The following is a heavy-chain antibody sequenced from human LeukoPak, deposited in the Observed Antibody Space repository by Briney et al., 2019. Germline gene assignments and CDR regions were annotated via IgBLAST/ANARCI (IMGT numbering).Heavy chain of an antibody. Sequence: PAASVKVSCKASGGTFSSYAISWVRQAPGQGLEWMGGIIPIFGTANYAQKFQGRVTMTRNTSISTAYMELSSLRSEDTAVYYCAREWQQLNGFDIWGQGTMVTVSS. J-gene: IGHJ3*02. D-gene: IGHD6-13*01. CDR3: AREWQQLNGFDI. CDR1: GGTFSSYA. CDR2: IIPIFGTA. V-gene: IGHV1-69*05.